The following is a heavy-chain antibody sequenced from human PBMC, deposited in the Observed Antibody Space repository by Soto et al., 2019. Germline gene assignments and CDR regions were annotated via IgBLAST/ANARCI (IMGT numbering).Heavy chain of an antibody. CDR1: GYTFSDYY. CDR2: INPNSGGT. Sequence: ASVKVSCKASGYTFSDYYIHWVRQAPGQGLEWMGWINPNSGGTKYAPRFQGGVTMTRDTSITTAYMELSRLRSGDTAVYYCAREQATAKPEGVDFWGQGTLVTVSS. CDR3: AREQATAKPEGVDF. J-gene: IGHJ4*02. D-gene: IGHD1-1*01. V-gene: IGHV1-2*02.